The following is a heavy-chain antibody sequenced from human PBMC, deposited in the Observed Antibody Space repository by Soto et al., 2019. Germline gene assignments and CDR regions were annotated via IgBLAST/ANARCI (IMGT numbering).Heavy chain of an antibody. D-gene: IGHD6-19*01. Sequence: GGSLRLSCAASGFTFSNYGMHWVRQAPGKGLEWVAVIASDGRDKKYADSVRGRFAISRDNSKNTMYLEMNSLRGDDAAVYYCMKDKGTGPAVYYFDYWGQGTLVTVYS. J-gene: IGHJ4*02. V-gene: IGHV3-30*18. CDR3: MKDKGTGPAVYYFDY. CDR2: IASDGRDK. CDR1: GFTFSNYG.